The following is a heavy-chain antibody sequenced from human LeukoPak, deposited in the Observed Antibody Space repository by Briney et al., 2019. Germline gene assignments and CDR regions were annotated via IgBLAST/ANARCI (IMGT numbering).Heavy chain of an antibody. J-gene: IGHJ4*02. D-gene: IGHD5-18*01. CDR3: AREEHVVWIQLWNFDY. CDR2: INPNSGGT. V-gene: IGHV1-2*02. Sequence: VASVKVSCKASGYTFTGYYMHWVRQAPGQGLEWMGWINPNSGGTNYAQKFQGRVTMTRDTSISTAYMELSRLRSDDTAVYYCAREEHVVWIQLWNFDYWGQGTLVTASS. CDR1: GYTFTGYY.